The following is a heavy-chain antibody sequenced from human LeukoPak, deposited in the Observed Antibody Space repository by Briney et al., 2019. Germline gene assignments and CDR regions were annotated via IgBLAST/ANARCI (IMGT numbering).Heavy chain of an antibody. V-gene: IGHV3-23*01. Sequence: GGSLRLSCAASGFTFSSYGMSWVRQAPGKGLEWVSAISGSGGSTYYADSVKGRFTISRDNSKNTLYLQMNSLRGEDTAVYYCAKEGGYGELSSYFDYWGQGTLVTVSS. CDR2: ISGSGGST. J-gene: IGHJ4*02. CDR3: AKEGGYGELSSYFDY. D-gene: IGHD3-16*02. CDR1: GFTFSSYG.